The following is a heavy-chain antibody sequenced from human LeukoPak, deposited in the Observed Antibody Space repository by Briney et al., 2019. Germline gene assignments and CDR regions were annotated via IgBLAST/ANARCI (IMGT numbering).Heavy chain of an antibody. CDR3: ARQTGSGLFVLP. V-gene: IGHV4-39*01. CDR2: IYYSGNT. CDR1: GVSISSSNSY. D-gene: IGHD3/OR15-3a*01. Sequence: PSETLSLTCTVSGVSISSSNSYWGWIRQPPGKGLEWIGSIYYSGNTYYNASLKSQVSISIDTSKNQFSLRLTSVTAADTAVYYCARQTGSGLFVLPGGQGTLVTVSS. J-gene: IGHJ4*02.